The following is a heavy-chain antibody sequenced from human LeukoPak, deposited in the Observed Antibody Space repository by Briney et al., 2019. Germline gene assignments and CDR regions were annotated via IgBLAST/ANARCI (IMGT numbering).Heavy chain of an antibody. CDR2: ISGSGGST. CDR3: AKEGFDSSGWYIDDWYFDL. D-gene: IGHD6-13*01. J-gene: IGHJ2*01. CDR1: GFTFSSYA. Sequence: GGSLRLSCAASGFTFSSYAMSWVRQAPGKGLEWVSAISGSGGSTYYADSVKGRFTISRDNSKNTLYLQMNSLRAEDTAVYYCAKEGFDSSGWYIDDWYFDLWGRGTLVTVSS. V-gene: IGHV3-23*01.